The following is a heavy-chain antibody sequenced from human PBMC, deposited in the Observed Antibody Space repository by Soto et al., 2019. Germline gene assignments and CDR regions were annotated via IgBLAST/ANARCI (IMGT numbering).Heavy chain of an antibody. Sequence: QVQLVESGGGVVQPGRSLRLSCAASGFTFSTYAMHWVRQAPGKGLEWVAAVSYDGSNEYFADSVQGRFSISRDDSKTTLFLQINSLRPEDKAVYYCTSGGEGDYGVQGCDYWGQGSLVIVSS. CDR3: TSGGEGDYGVQGCDY. CDR1: GFTFSTYA. J-gene: IGHJ4*02. D-gene: IGHD4-17*01. CDR2: VSYDGSNE. V-gene: IGHV3-30-3*01.